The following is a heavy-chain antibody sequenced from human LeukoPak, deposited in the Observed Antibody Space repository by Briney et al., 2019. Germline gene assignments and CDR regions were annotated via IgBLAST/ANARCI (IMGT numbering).Heavy chain of an antibody. CDR3: TKSGTAIVGTTAAYYFDY. CDR1: GFTFGDYA. V-gene: IGHV3-49*04. CDR2: IRSKAYGGTA. Sequence: GRSLRLSCTASGFTFGDYAMSWVRQAPGKGLEWVGFIRSKAYGGTAEYAASVKGRFTISRDDSKSIAYLQKNSLKTEDTAVYYCTKSGTAIVGTTAAYYFDYWGQGTLVTVSS. J-gene: IGHJ4*02. D-gene: IGHD1-26*01.